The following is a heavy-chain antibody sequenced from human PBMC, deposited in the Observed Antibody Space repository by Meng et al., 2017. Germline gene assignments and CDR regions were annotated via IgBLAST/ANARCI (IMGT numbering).Heavy chain of an antibody. J-gene: IGHJ5*02. Sequence: DVPWVDAWRGLVQSRASLRLSFTASGFTFRTDWMPWVRQAPGKGLVWVSRIKPDGTMTVHADSVKGRFTISRDNAKNTLYLQMNSLRSDDTAVYYCARSDWFDPWGQGTLVTVSS. V-gene: IGHV3-74*01. CDR3: ARSDWFDP. CDR1: GFTFRTDW. CDR2: IKPDGTMT.